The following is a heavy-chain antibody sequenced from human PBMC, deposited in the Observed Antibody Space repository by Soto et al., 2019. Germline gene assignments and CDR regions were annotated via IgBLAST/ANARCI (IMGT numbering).Heavy chain of an antibody. CDR3: ARDYYGMDV. CDR2: TYQSGSA. J-gene: IGHJ6*02. V-gene: IGHV4-30-2*06. CDR1: GGSISSGGYS. Sequence: LSLTCTVSGGSISSGGYSWTWIRQSPGKGLEWIGYTYQSGSAYYNPSLKSRVTISVDRSKNQFSLNLTSVTAADTAVYYCARDYYGMDVWGQGTTVTVSS.